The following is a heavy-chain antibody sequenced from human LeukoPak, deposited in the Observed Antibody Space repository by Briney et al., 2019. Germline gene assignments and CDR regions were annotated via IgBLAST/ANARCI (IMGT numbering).Heavy chain of an antibody. Sequence: PGGSLRLSCAASGFTFSSYAMSWVRQAPGKGLEWVSAISGSGGSTYYADSVKGRFTISRDNSKNTLYLQMNSLRAEDTAVYYCASPVFYSGGAFDIWGQGTMVTVSS. CDR2: ISGSGGST. CDR1: GFTFSSYA. J-gene: IGHJ3*02. D-gene: IGHD3-10*01. CDR3: ASPVFYSGGAFDI. V-gene: IGHV3-23*01.